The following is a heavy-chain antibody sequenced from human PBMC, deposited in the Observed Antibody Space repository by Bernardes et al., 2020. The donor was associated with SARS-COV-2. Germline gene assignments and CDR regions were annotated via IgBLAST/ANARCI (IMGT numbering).Heavy chain of an antibody. CDR3: ARGGSVVAAPIYYGMDV. J-gene: IGHJ6*02. V-gene: IGHV1-2*04. CDR1: GYTFTGYY. Sequence: AAVKVSCKASGYTFTGYYMHWVRQAPGQGLEWMGWINPNSGGTNYAQKFQGWVTMTRDTSISTAYMELSRLRSDDTAVYYCARGGSVVAAPIYYGMDVWGQGTTVTVSS. D-gene: IGHD2-15*01. CDR2: INPNSGGT.